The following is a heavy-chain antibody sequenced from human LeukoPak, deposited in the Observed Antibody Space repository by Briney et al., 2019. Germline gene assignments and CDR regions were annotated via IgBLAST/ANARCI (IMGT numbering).Heavy chain of an antibody. CDR3: ARTRYSGSYGGVDY. V-gene: IGHV3-20*01. CDR2: INWIGGST. J-gene: IGHJ4*02. D-gene: IGHD1-26*01. Sequence: GGSLRLSCAASGFTFDAYVMSWVRQAPGKGLEWVSNINWIGGSTGYADSVKGRFTISRDNAKNSLYLQMNSLRAEDTALYHCARTRYSGSYGGVDYWGQGTLITVSS. CDR1: GFTFDAYV.